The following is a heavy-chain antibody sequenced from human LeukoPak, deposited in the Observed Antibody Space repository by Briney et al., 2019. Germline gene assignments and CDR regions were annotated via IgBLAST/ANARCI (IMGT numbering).Heavy chain of an antibody. D-gene: IGHD3-10*01. CDR1: GYTFTGYY. Sequence: ASVKVSCKASGYTFTGYYMHWVRQAPGQGLEWMGWINPNSGGTNYAQKFQGWVTMTRDTSISTAYMELSRLRSDDTAVYYCARDRYPLSYYGSGSSDDAFDIWGQGTMVTVSS. V-gene: IGHV1-2*04. CDR3: ARDRYPLSYYGSGSSDDAFDI. J-gene: IGHJ3*02. CDR2: INPNSGGT.